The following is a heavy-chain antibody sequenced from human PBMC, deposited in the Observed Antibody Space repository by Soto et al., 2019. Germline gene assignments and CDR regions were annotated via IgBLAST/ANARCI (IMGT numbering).Heavy chain of an antibody. CDR2: IYYSGRT. CDR1: GGSISSYY. J-gene: IGHJ5*02. CDR3: ARGYCSSTSCYIWDNWFDP. D-gene: IGHD2-2*01. Sequence: QVQLQESGPGLVKPSETLSLTCTVSGGSISSYYWSWIRQPPGKGLEWIGYIYYSGRTNYNPSLTRRVTISVDTSKNQFPLKLSSVTAADTAVYYCARGYCSSTSCYIWDNWFDPWGQGTLVTVSS. V-gene: IGHV4-59*01.